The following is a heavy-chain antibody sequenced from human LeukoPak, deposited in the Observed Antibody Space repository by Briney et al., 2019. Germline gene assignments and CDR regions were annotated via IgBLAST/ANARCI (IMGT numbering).Heavy chain of an antibody. D-gene: IGHD3-9*01. CDR2: IGGSGAST. CDR1: GFTFSNYA. V-gene: IGHV3-23*01. CDR3: AKGGIEGFRLVPDWFDP. J-gene: IGHJ5*02. Sequence: GGSLRLSCAASGFTFSNYAMTWVRQAPGKGLEWVSSIGGSGASTFYADSVKGRFTISRDISKNTLYLQMNTLRAEDTAIYYCAKGGIEGFRLVPDWFDPWGQGTLVTVSS.